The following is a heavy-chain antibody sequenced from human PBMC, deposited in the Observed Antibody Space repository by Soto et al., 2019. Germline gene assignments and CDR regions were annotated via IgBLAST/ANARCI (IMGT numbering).Heavy chain of an antibody. CDR2: IIPIFGTA. CDR3: ATRGYSYGYSFDY. V-gene: IGHV1-69*13. Sequence: SVKVSCKASGGTFSSYAISWVRQAPGQGLEWMGGIIPIFGTANYAQKFQGRVTITADESTSTAYMELSSLRSEDTAVYYCATRGYSYGYSFDYWGQGTLVTVSS. D-gene: IGHD5-18*01. CDR1: GGTFSSYA. J-gene: IGHJ4*02.